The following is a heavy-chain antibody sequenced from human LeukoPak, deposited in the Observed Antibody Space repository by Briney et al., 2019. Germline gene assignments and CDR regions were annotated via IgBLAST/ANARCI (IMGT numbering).Heavy chain of an antibody. Sequence: ASVKVSCKASGFTFSSSAMQWVRQARGQRLEWIGWIVVGSGYINYAQKFHERVTITRDMSTSTAYMELSSLRSEDTAVYYCVYCSSSSCHSPEYWGQGTLVTVSS. J-gene: IGHJ4*02. CDR2: IVVGSGYI. V-gene: IGHV1-58*02. CDR1: GFTFSSSA. CDR3: VYCSSSSCHSPEY. D-gene: IGHD2-2*02.